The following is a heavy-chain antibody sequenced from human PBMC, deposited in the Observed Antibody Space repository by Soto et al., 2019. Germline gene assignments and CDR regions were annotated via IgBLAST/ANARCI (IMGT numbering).Heavy chain of an antibody. CDR2: ISWNSGSI. J-gene: IGHJ3*02. CDR3: AKSRHCSSTSCLHAFDI. V-gene: IGHV3-9*01. Sequence: PGGSLRLSCAASGFTFDDYAMHWVRQAPGKGLEWVSGISWNSGSIGYADSVKGRFTISRDNAKNSLYLQMNSLRAEDTALYYCAKSRHCSSTSCLHAFDIWGQGTMVTV. D-gene: IGHD2-2*01. CDR1: GFTFDDYA.